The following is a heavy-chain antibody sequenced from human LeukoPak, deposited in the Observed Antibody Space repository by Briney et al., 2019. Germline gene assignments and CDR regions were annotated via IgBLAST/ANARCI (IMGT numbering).Heavy chain of an antibody. CDR2: IYSSGST. J-gene: IGHJ4*02. CDR3: ARSFSARMFFDY. CDR1: GGSISSYY. V-gene: IGHV4-59*07. Sequence: SDTLSLTCTVSGGSISSYYWSWIRRPPGKGLEWIGYIYSSGSTNYNPSLKSRVIISLDTSKSQFSLKLSSVTAADTAVYYCARSFSARMFFDYWGQGSLVTVSS. D-gene: IGHD2/OR15-2a*01.